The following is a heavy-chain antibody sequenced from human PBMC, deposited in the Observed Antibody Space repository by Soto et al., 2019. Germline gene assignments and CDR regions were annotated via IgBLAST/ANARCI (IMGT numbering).Heavy chain of an antibody. CDR3: ARGTRTDGDFWSGSYYYYYGMDV. D-gene: IGHD3-3*01. CDR2: IYHSGST. CDR1: GYSISSGYY. Sequence: SETLSLTCAVSGYSISSGYYCGWIRQPPGKGLEWIGSIYHSGSTYYNPSLKSRVTISVDTSKNQFSLKLSSVTAADTAVYYCARGTRTDGDFWSGSYYYYYGMDVWGQGTTVTVSS. V-gene: IGHV4-38-2*01. J-gene: IGHJ6*02.